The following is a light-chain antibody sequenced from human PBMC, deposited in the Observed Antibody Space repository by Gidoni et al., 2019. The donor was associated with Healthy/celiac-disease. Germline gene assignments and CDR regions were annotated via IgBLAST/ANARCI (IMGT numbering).Light chain of an antibody. CDR3: QQYGSSSLYT. V-gene: IGKV3-20*01. CDR1: QSGSSSY. CDR2: GAS. J-gene: IGKJ2*01. Sequence: EIVLTQSPGTLSLSPGERATLSCRASQSGSSSYLAWYQQKPGQAPRLLIYGASSRATGIPDRFSGSGSGTDFTLTISRLEPEDFAVYYCQQYGSSSLYTFGQXTKLEIK.